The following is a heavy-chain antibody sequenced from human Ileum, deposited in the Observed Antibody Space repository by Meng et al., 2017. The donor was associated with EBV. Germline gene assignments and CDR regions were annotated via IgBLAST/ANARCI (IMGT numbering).Heavy chain of an antibody. J-gene: IGHJ2*01. V-gene: IGHV4-30-4*01. CDR3: ARGQKGYFDL. CDR1: GGSISSSNYY. CDR2: IYNSGST. Sequence: VELQGSAPGLVKPSQPLSLTCTVSGGSISSSNYYWSWIRQPPGKGLEWSGHIYNSGSTYYNPSLKSRITISVDTSKNQFSLKLSSVTAADTAVYYCARGQKGYFDLWGRGTLVTVSS.